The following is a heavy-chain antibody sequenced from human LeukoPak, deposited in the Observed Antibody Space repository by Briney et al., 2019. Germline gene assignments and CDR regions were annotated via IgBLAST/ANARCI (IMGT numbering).Heavy chain of an antibody. CDR3: ASWRSLEWSYYYYMDV. CDR1: GFTFRSYG. J-gene: IGHJ6*03. D-gene: IGHD3-3*01. V-gene: IGHV3-30*02. CDR2: IRYDGNNK. Sequence: PGGSLRLSCAASGFTFRSYGMHWVRQAPGKGLEWVAFIRYDGNNKYYADSVKGRFTISRGNAKNSLYLQMNSLRAEDTAVYYCASWRSLEWSYYYYMDVWGKGTTVTVSS.